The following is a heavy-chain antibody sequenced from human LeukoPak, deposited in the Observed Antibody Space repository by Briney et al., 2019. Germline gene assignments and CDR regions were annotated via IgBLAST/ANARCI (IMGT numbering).Heavy chain of an antibody. D-gene: IGHD3-9*01. Sequence: EASVKVSCKTSGYTFTDNVINWVRQATGQGLEWMGWMNPNSGNTGYAQKFQGRVTMTRNTSISTAYMELSSLRSEDTAVYYCARGLILTGYSHFDYWGQGTLVTVSS. CDR3: ARGLILTGYSHFDY. J-gene: IGHJ4*02. V-gene: IGHV1-8*02. CDR1: GYTFTDNV. CDR2: MNPNSGNT.